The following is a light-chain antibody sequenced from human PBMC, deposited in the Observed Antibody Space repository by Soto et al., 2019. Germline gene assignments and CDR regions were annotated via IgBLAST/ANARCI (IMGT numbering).Light chain of an antibody. CDR2: AAS. CDR3: QQLKSFPLS. CDR1: QGISSS. Sequence: IQLTQSPSSLSASVGDRVTITCRASQGISSSLAWYQQQPGKAPKLLIYAASTLQSGVPSRFSGSGSGIDFTLTNSSLQPEDFATYYCQQLKSFPLSFGGGTTVEIK. V-gene: IGKV1-9*01. J-gene: IGKJ4*01.